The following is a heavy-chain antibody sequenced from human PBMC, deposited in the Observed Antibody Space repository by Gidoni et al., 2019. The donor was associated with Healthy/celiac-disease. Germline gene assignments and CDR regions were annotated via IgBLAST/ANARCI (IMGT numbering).Heavy chain of an antibody. V-gene: IGHV3-11*01. J-gene: IGHJ2*01. D-gene: IGHD1-1*01. CDR2: ISSSGSTI. Sequence: QVQLVESGGGLVKPGGSLRLSCAASGFTFSDYYMSWIRQAPGEGLEWFSYISSSGSTIYVADSVKGRFTISRDNAKNSLYLQMNSLRAEDTAVYYCARVDWTGTLFYWYFDLWGRGTLVTVSS. CDR3: ARVDWTGTLFYWYFDL. CDR1: GFTFSDYY.